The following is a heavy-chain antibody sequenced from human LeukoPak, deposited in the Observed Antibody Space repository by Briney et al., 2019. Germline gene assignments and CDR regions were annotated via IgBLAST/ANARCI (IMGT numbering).Heavy chain of an antibody. CDR2: ICHGGTT. CDR3: ARQPGYSSGRENWFDP. Sequence: SGTLSLTCTVSGGSISSDNWWSWVRQSPGKGLEWIGEICHGGTTNYNPPLKSRVIISVDKSKNQFSLKLSSVTAADTAVYYCARQPGYSSGRENWFDPWGQGTLVTVSS. D-gene: IGHD6-19*01. CDR1: GGSISSDNW. V-gene: IGHV4-4*02. J-gene: IGHJ5*02.